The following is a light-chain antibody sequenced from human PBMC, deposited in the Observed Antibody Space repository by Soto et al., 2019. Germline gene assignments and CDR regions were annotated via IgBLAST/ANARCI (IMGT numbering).Light chain of an antibody. J-gene: IGKJ1*01. Sequence: EIVMTQSPVTLSVSPGERATLSCRASPSVSSNLAWYQQKPGQAPRLLIYGASTRATGIPARFSGSGSGTEFTLTISSLQSEDFAVYYCQQYNNWPPWTFGQGTRVEIK. V-gene: IGKV3-15*01. CDR3: QQYNNWPPWT. CDR2: GAS. CDR1: PSVSSN.